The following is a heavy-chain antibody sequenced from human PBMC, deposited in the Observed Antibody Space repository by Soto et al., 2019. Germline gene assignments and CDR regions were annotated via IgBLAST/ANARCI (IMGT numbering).Heavy chain of an antibody. J-gene: IGHJ6*02. CDR3: AREGFGGDYYYYGMDV. D-gene: IGHD3-10*01. V-gene: IGHV4-4*07. CDR2: IYTSGST. CDR1: GGSISSYY. Sequence: KPSETLSLTCTVSGGSISSYYWSWIRQPAGKGLEWIGRIYTSGSTNYNPSLKSRVTMSVDTSKNQFSLKLSSVTAADTAVYYCAREGFGGDYYYYGMDVWGQGTTVTSP.